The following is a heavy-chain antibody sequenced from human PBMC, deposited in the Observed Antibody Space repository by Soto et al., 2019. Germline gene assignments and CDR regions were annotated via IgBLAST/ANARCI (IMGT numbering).Heavy chain of an antibody. J-gene: IGHJ5*02. V-gene: IGHV1-2*02. D-gene: IGHD2-21*01. CDR1: GYIFSANY. CDR3: VRAHALASSNWFDP. CDR2: INPHSGAT. Sequence: ASVKVSCKASGYIFSANYIHWVRQAPGQGLEWLGWINPHSGATNYAQKFLGRVTMSADTSASTAYMDLARLKSDDTAVYYCVRAHALASSNWFDPWGRGTLVTVYS.